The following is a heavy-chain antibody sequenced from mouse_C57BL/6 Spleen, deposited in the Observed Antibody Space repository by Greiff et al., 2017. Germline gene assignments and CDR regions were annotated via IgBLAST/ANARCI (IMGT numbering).Heavy chain of an antibody. CDR3: ARQKYGILDY. J-gene: IGHJ2*01. D-gene: IGHD2-1*01. Sequence: EVKVEESGGGLVQPGGSLKLSCAASGFTFSDYYMYWVRQTPEKRLEWVAYISNGGGSTYYPDTVKGRFTISRDNAKNTLYLQMSRLKSEDTAMYYCARQKYGILDYWGQGTTLTVSS. CDR1: GFTFSDYY. V-gene: IGHV5-12*01. CDR2: ISNGGGST.